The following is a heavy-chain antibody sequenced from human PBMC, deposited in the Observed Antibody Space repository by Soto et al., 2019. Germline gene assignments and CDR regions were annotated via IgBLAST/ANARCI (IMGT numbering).Heavy chain of an antibody. CDR2: IYYSGGT. V-gene: IGHV4-59*08. CDR3: GRGVITPVTTSYSQH. Sequence: TSVLLCLTCTVSGGSSSSHYWRWIRQTPGKGLEWIGYIYYSGGTNYNPSLKSRVTISVDTSKNQFSLKLSSVTAADTAVYYCGRGVITPVTTSYSQHRGQGTLVT. CDR1: GGSSSSHY. D-gene: IGHD4-17*01. J-gene: IGHJ1*01.